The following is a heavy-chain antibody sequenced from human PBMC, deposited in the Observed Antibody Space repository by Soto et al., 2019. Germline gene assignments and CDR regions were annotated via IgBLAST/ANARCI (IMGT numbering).Heavy chain of an antibody. J-gene: IGHJ4*02. V-gene: IGHV5-51*01. CDR2: IYPGDSDT. D-gene: IGHD6-19*01. Sequence: GESLKISCKGSGYSFTNSWIAWVRQMPGKGLECMGIIYPGDSDTTYSPSFRGQVTISADKSITTAYLQWSTLKASDTAMYYCATYNSGWSYFDQWGQGTLVTVS. CDR3: ATYNSGWSYFDQ. CDR1: GYSFTNSW.